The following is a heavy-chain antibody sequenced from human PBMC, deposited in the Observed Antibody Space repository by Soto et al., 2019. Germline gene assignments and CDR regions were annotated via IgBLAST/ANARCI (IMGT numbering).Heavy chain of an antibody. CDR1: GSSISGHY. CDR2: IYSSGTT. Sequence: SETLSLTCSVSGSSISGHYWGWIRPPAGRRLQWVGRIYSSGTTNYNPSLKSRVRMSVDTDRNSFSLRLDSVTAADTAVYYCARNFDIAATGTAFDSWGRGVLVTVSS. J-gene: IGHJ4*02. CDR3: ARNFDIAATGTAFDS. V-gene: IGHV4-4*07. D-gene: IGHD6-13*01.